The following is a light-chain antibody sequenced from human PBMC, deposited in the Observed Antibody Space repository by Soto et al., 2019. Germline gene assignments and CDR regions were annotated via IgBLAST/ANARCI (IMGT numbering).Light chain of an antibody. CDR2: ASS. V-gene: IGKV3-15*01. Sequence: EIVMTQSPATLSVSPGERATLSCRASQSIGSNLAWYQQKPGQAPRLVIYASSIRASDFPARFSGSGSGTEFTLTISGLQSDDFATYYCQQANSFPYTFGQGTKLEIK. CDR1: QSIGSN. J-gene: IGKJ2*01. CDR3: QQANSFPYT.